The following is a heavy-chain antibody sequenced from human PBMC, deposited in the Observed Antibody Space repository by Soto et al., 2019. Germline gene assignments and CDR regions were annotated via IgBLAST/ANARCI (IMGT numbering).Heavy chain of an antibody. D-gene: IGHD3-3*01. CDR3: ESHGGVVYDFWSAHHGGFEP. J-gene: IGHJ5*02. Sequence: PSETLSLTCTVSGGSISSSSYYCGWIRQPPGKGLEWIGSIFYSGSTYDNPSLKRRVTMSVDTAKNQFALSLSAVTAADTAVYFCESHGGVVYDFWSAHHGGFEPWGQGTLVHVS. CDR2: IFYSGST. V-gene: IGHV4-39*01. CDR1: GGSISSSSYY.